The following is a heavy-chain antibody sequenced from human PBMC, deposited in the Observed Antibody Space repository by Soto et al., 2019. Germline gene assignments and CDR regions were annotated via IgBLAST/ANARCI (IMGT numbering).Heavy chain of an antibody. CDR3: AKAARIGIAVAGINY. V-gene: IGHV3-30*18. D-gene: IGHD6-19*01. J-gene: IGHJ4*02. CDR1: GFTFSSYG. CDR2: ISYDGSNK. Sequence: PGGSLRLSCAASGFTFSSYGIHWVRQAPGKGLEWVAVISYDGSNKYYADSVKGRFTISRDNSKNTLYLQMNSLRAEDTAVYYCAKAARIGIAVAGINYWGQGTLVTVSS.